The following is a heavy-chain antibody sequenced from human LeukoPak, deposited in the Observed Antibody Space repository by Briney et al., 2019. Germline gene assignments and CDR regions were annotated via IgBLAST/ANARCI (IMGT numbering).Heavy chain of an antibody. CDR2: IIPIFGTA. D-gene: IGHD3-22*01. Sequence: GASVKVSCKASGGTFSIYAISWVRQAPGQGLEWMGGIIPIFGTANYAQKFQGRVTITADESTSTAYMELSSLRSEDTAVYYCARERDYYYDSTGFLYGMDVWGQGTTVTVSS. J-gene: IGHJ6*02. V-gene: IGHV1-69*13. CDR3: ARERDYYYDSTGFLYGMDV. CDR1: GGTFSIYA.